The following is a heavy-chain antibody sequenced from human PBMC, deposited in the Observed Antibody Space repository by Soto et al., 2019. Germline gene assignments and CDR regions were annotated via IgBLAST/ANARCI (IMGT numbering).Heavy chain of an antibody. V-gene: IGHV2-5*02. CDR2: IYWDDDK. CDR3: ARLPSRHLVDY. Sequence: SGPTLVNPTQTLTLTCTLSGFSLSTIGVGVGWIRQPPGKALECLALIYWDDDKRYSPSLKSRLTITKDTSKNQFSLNLRSVTAADTAVYYCARLPSRHLVDYWGQGTLVTVSS. CDR1: GFSLSTIGVG. J-gene: IGHJ4*02. D-gene: IGHD3-3*02.